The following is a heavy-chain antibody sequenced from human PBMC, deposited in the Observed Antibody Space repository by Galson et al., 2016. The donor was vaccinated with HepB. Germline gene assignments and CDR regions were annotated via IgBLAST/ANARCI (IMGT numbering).Heavy chain of an antibody. V-gene: IGHV4-59*01. Sequence: SETLSLTCTVSGDSISNFYWSWIRQPPGKGLEWIGQIYYTGTTNYNPSLKSRVSISVDTSKSQFSLKVSSMTAADPAVYYCATAGYCRGGDCYSAYYHGVDVWGQGTTVTVSS. J-gene: IGHJ6*02. D-gene: IGHD2-15*01. CDR1: GDSISNFY. CDR3: ATAGYCRGGDCYSAYYHGVDV. CDR2: IYYTGTT.